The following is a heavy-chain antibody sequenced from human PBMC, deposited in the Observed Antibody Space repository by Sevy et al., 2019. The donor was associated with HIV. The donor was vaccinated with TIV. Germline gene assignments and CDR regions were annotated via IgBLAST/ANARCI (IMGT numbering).Heavy chain of an antibody. Sequence: GGSLRLSCAASGFTFRSYEFNWVRQAPGKGLQWISHISTGGVGGATLFYADFVKGRFTISRDNAKNSVFLQMNSMRAEDTAVYFCATSRGDDYNYYFDYWGHGTLVTVSS. CDR3: ATSRGDDYNYYFDY. J-gene: IGHJ4*01. CDR2: ISTGGVGGATL. CDR1: GFTFRSYE. D-gene: IGHD4-4*01. V-gene: IGHV3-48*03.